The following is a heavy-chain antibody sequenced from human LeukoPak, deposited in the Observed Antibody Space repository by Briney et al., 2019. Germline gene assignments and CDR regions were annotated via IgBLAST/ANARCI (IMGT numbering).Heavy chain of an antibody. Sequence: PSETLSLTCTVSGDSIRTSSYYWGWIRQPPGKGLEWIGSIYYSGNTYYNPSLKSRVAISMDTSKNQFSLKLTSVTAADTVVYYCAKQFYHDSSGADYWGQGALVTVSS. CDR2: IYYSGNT. J-gene: IGHJ4*02. CDR3: AKQFYHDSSGADY. CDR1: GDSIRTSSYY. V-gene: IGHV4-39*01. D-gene: IGHD3-22*01.